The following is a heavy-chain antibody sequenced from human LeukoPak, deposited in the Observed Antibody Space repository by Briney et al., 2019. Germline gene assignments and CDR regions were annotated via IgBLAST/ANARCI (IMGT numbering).Heavy chain of an antibody. J-gene: IGHJ4*02. Sequence: QSGGSLRLSCAASGFTFSSYAMSWVRQAPGKGLEWVSAISGSGGSTYYADSVKGRFTISRDNSKNTLYLQMNSLRAEDTAVYYCAKALCSSTSCRDRRFRHYFDYWGQGTLVTVSS. CDR2: ISGSGGST. CDR1: GFTFSSYA. CDR3: AKALCSSTSCRDRRFRHYFDY. D-gene: IGHD2-2*01. V-gene: IGHV3-23*01.